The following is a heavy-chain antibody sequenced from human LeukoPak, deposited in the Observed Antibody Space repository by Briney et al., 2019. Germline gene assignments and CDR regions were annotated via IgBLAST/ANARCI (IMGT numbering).Heavy chain of an antibody. CDR3: TKDKVAWSVAPYYFDY. J-gene: IGHJ4*02. V-gene: IGHV3-9*03. CDR2: ISWNSDSL. Sequence: GGSLRLSCAASGFTFHNYALHWVRQAPGKGLEWVSGISWNSDSLGYADSVKGRFTISRDNAKNSLYLEMNSLRTEDMALYYCTKDKVAWSVAPYYFDYWGQGTLVTVSS. D-gene: IGHD3-9*01. CDR1: GFTFHNYA.